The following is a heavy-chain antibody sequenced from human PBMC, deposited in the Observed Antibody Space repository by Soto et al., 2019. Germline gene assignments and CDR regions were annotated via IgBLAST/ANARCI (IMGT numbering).Heavy chain of an antibody. V-gene: IGHV3-66*01. Sequence: QPGGSLGLSCAAYGFSVNSNYMSWVRQAPGKGLEWVSVIYSGGSTYYADSVKGRFTISRDNSKNTLYLQMSSLRAEDTALYYCVKDRDGSYFDYWGQGTQVTVSS. CDR3: VKDRDGSYFDY. J-gene: IGHJ4*02. CDR1: GFSVNSNY. CDR2: IYSGGST. D-gene: IGHD1-26*01.